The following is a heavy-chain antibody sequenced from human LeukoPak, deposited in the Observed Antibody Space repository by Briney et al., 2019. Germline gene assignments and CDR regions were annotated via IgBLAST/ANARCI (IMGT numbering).Heavy chain of an antibody. V-gene: IGHV3-66*01. D-gene: IGHD3-22*01. Sequence: GGSLRLSCAASGFTFSSYSMNWVRQAPGKGLEWVSVIYSGGSTYYADSVKGRFTISRDNSKNTLYLQMNSLRAEDTAVYYCARGGPLEAMIVVEYDAFDIWGQGTMVTVSS. CDR1: GFTFSSYS. CDR3: ARGGPLEAMIVVEYDAFDI. CDR2: IYSGGST. J-gene: IGHJ3*02.